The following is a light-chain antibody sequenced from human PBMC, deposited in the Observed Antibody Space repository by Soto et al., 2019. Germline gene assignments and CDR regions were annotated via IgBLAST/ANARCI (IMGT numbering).Light chain of an antibody. CDR2: GNS. CDR3: QSYDCSLSRV. CDR1: SSNIGAGYD. Sequence: QSVLTQPPSVSGAPGQRVTISCTGSSSNIGAGYDVHWYQQFPGTAPKLLIYGNSNRPSGVPDRFSGSKSGTSASLAITGLQAEDEADYYCQSYDCSLSRVFGGGTKLTVL. J-gene: IGLJ2*01. V-gene: IGLV1-40*01.